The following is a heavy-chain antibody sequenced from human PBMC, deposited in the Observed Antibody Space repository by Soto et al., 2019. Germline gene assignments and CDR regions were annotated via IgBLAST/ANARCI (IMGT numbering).Heavy chain of an antibody. Sequence: QRLACVVSGFIFSNNGMHCVRQAPGKGLEWVAAISVSGVITYYADSVKGRFTISIDNSKNTLYLQMNSLRAEETAVYYCASRKSTITGRGGMHXWGQGTTVTVS. CDR1: GFIFSNNG. CDR2: ISVSGVIT. D-gene: IGHD5-12*01. J-gene: IGHJ6*02. CDR3: ASRKSTITGRGGMHX. V-gene: IGHV3-23*01.